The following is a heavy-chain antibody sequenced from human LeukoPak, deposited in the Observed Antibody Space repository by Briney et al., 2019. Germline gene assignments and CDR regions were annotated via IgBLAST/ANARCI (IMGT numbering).Heavy chain of an antibody. D-gene: IGHD1-26*01. J-gene: IGHJ5*02. CDR3: ARGTVGARGDNWFDP. CDR1: GGSISSGGYY. V-gene: IGHV4-61*08. Sequence: SETLSLTCTVSGGSISSGGYYWSWIRQPPGKGLEWIGYVYYSGSTNYNPSLMGRVTMSVDTSKKQFSLKLSSVTAADTAVYYCARGTVGARGDNWFDPWGQGTLVTVSS. CDR2: VYYSGST.